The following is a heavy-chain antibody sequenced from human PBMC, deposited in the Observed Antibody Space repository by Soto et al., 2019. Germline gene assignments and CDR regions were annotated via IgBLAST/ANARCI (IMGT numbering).Heavy chain of an antibody. CDR1: GFTFSNFG. CDR3: AKSRDGYSFYYFYGMDV. Sequence: QVQLVESGGGVVQPGRSLRLSCAASGFTFSNFGMHWVRQAPGKGLEWVAAILYDGSNTYYADSVKGRFTISRDNSKNTLYLEMNSLRAEDTAVYHWAKSRDGYSFYYFYGMDVWGQGTTVTVSS. D-gene: IGHD4-4*01. CDR2: ILYDGSNT. V-gene: IGHV3-30*18. J-gene: IGHJ6*02.